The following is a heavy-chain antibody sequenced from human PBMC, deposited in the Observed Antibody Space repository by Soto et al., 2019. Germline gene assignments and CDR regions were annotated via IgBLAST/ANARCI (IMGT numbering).Heavy chain of an antibody. CDR3: TTRSLYYDSSGPYGMDV. D-gene: IGHD3-22*01. CDR1: GFTFSNAW. Sequence: GGSLRLSCTASGFTFSNAWMNWVRQAPGKGLEWVGRIKSKTDGGTTDYAAPVKGRFTISRDDSKNTLYLQMNRLKTEDTAVYYCTTRSLYYDSSGPYGMDVWGQGTTVTVSS. CDR2: IKSKTDGGTT. V-gene: IGHV3-15*07. J-gene: IGHJ6*02.